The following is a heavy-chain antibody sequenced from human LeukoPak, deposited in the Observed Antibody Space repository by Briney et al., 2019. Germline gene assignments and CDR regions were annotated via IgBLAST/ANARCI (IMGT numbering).Heavy chain of an antibody. J-gene: IGHJ5*02. V-gene: IGHV3-48*03. CDR1: GFTFSSYE. Sequence: GGSLRLSCAASGFTFSSYEMNWVRQAPGKGLEWVSYISSSGSTIYYADSVKGRFTISRDNAKNSLYLQMNSLRAEDTAVYYCARAGSGRSPDWFDPWGQGTLVTVSS. CDR3: ARAGSGRSPDWFDP. CDR2: ISSSGSTI. D-gene: IGHD1-26*01.